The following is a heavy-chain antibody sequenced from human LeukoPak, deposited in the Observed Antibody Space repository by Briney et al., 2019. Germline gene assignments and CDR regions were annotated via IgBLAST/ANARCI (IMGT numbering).Heavy chain of an antibody. J-gene: IGHJ4*02. CDR2: ISNSGDNT. V-gene: IGHV3-23*01. CDR3: AKGRGGSVWAHLDN. CDR1: GFTFRNYA. D-gene: IGHD2-15*01. Sequence: GGSLGLSCAASGFTFRNYAMSWVRQAPGKGLEWVSTISNSGDNTYYADSVKGRFTISRDNSKDTLYLQMNSLRAEDTALYYCAKGRGGSVWAHLDNWGQGTLVTVSS.